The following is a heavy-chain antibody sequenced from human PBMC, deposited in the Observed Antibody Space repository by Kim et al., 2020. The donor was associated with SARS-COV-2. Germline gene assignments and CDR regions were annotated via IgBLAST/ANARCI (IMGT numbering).Heavy chain of an antibody. CDR3: ARVAYYYDSSGYYQQYYFDY. V-gene: IGHV1-18*01. D-gene: IGHD3-22*01. CDR2: ISAYNGNT. CDR1: GYTFTSYG. Sequence: ASVKVSCKASGYTFTSYGISWVRQAPGQGLEWMGWISAYNGNTNYAQKLQGRVTMTTDTSTSTAYMELRSLRSDDTAVYYCARVAYYYDSSGYYQQYYFDYWGQGTLVTVSS. J-gene: IGHJ4*02.